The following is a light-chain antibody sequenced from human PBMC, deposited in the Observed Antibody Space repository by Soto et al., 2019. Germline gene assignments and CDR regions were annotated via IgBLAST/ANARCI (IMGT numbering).Light chain of an antibody. J-gene: IGLJ3*02. CDR3: QSYDTSLSALV. Sequence: QSVLTQPPSVSGAPGQRVTISCTGSSSNIGAPYDVHWYQHLPGTAPRLLIYANSNRPSGVPDRFSGSKSGTSASLAITGLQAEDEADYYCQSYDTSLSALVFGGGTKLTVL. CDR2: ANS. CDR1: SSNIGAPYD. V-gene: IGLV1-40*01.